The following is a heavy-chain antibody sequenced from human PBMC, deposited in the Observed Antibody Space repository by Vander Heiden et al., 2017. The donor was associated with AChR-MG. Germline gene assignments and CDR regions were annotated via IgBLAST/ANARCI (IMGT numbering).Heavy chain of an antibody. CDR1: GFTFGDYA. Sequence: EVQLVESGGGLVQPGRSLRLSCPASGFTFGDYAMHWGRQARENGLEWVSGIRWNSGRIGYAASVKGRFTISRDNAKNSLYLQMNVLRAEDPALYYCARDFGHDILTGSFDYWGQGTLVTVSS. CDR2: IRWNSGRI. CDR3: ARDFGHDILTGSFDY. J-gene: IGHJ4*02. D-gene: IGHD3-9*01. V-gene: IGHV3-9*01.